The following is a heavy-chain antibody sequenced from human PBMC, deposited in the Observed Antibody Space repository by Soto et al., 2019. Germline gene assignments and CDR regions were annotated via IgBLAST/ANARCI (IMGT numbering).Heavy chain of an antibody. J-gene: IGHJ4*02. CDR1: GFTFSSYA. V-gene: IGHV3-23*01. Sequence: PGGSLRLSCAAPGFTFSSYAMSWVRQAPGKGLEWVSAISGSGGSTYYADSVKGRFTISRDNSKNTLYLQMNSLRAEDTAVYYCAKDKSGSYSLIDYWGQGTLVTVSS. CDR2: ISGSGGST. CDR3: AKDKSGSYSLIDY. D-gene: IGHD1-26*01.